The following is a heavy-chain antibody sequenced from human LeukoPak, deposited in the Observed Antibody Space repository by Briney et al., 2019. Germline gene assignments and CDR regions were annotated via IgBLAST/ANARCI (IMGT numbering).Heavy chain of an antibody. J-gene: IGHJ3*02. D-gene: IGHD3-22*01. CDR3: ARGGLNYYDSSGYYHDAFDM. CDR1: GFTVSSNY. CDR2: IYSGGST. Sequence: PGGSLRLSCAASGFTVSSNYMSWVRQAPGKGLEWVSVIYSGGSTYYADSVKGRFTISRDNSENTLYLQMNSLRAEDTAVYYCARGGLNYYDSSGYYHDAFDMWGQGTMVTVSS. V-gene: IGHV3-53*01.